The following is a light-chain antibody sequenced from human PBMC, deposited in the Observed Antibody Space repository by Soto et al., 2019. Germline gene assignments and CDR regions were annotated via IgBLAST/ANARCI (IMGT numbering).Light chain of an antibody. CDR1: QGIRND. CDR3: LQDYIFPWT. V-gene: IGKV1-6*01. J-gene: IGKJ1*01. CDR2: AAS. Sequence: IQMPQSPSSLSASVGDRVTITCRASQGIRNDLGWYQQKPGEAPKLLIFAASSLRSGVPSRFSGSGSGTDFTLTISSLQPEDFATYYCLQDYIFPWTFGQGTKVDI.